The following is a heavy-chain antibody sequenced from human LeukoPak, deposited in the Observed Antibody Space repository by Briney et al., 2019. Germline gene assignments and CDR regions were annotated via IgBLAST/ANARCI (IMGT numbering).Heavy chain of an antibody. CDR2: INHSGST. V-gene: IGHV4-34*01. CDR1: GGSISSYY. Sequence: SETLSLTCTVSGGSISSYYWSWIRQPPGKGLEWIGEINHSGSTNYNPSLKSRVTISVDTSKNQFSLKLSSVTAADTAVYYCASPGLPIAAADRRAYFQHWGQGTLVTVSS. CDR3: ASPGLPIAAADRRAYFQH. J-gene: IGHJ1*01. D-gene: IGHD6-13*01.